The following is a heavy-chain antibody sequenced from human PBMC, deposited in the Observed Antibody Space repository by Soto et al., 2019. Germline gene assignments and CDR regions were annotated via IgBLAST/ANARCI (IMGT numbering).Heavy chain of an antibody. CDR1: GGSINSGGYY. CDR3: ARNYYNSKVCGY. D-gene: IGHD3-22*01. J-gene: IGHJ4*02. CDR2: INYSGST. V-gene: IGHV4-31*03. Sequence: SETLSLTCTVSGGSINSGGYYWSWIRQHPGKGLEWIGYINYSGSTNYNASLKSRVIISRDTSKNQLSLNLSSVTAADTAIYYCARNYYNSKVCGYWGQGTLVTVSS.